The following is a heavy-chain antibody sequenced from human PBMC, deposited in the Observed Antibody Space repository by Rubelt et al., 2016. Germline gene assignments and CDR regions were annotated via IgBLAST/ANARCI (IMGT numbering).Heavy chain of an antibody. V-gene: IGHV5-51*03. J-gene: IGHJ4*02. CDR2: IYPGDSDT. CDR3: ARLPQNTYSLDY. CDR1: GYNFAKSW. D-gene: IGHD2-15*01. Sequence: EVQLVQSGAEVKKPGESLKISCQGSGYNFAKSWIGWVRQMSGKGLEWMGIIYPGDSDTRYNPSFRRQVTISADKSTRTAYLQGSSLKASDTAMYDGARLPQNTYSLDYWGQGSLVMVSS.